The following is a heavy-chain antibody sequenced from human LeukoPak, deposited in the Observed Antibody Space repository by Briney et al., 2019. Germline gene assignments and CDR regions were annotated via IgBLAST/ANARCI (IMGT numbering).Heavy chain of an antibody. CDR2: IYTSGST. Sequence: PSETLSLTCTVSGGSISGYYWSGIRQPAGKGLEWIGRIYTSGSTNYNPSLKSRVTMSVDTSKNQFSLKLSSVTAADTAVYYCARRRSSRSDAFDIWGQGTMVTVYS. D-gene: IGHD2/OR15-2a*01. CDR1: GGSISGYY. V-gene: IGHV4-4*07. J-gene: IGHJ3*02. CDR3: ARRRSSRSDAFDI.